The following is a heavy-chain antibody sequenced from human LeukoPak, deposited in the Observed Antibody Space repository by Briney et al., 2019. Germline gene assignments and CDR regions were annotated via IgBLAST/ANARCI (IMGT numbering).Heavy chain of an antibody. V-gene: IGHV4-39*01. CDR1: GGSISSSSYY. CDR2: IYYSGST. CDR3: ARHEIATQLNWFDP. J-gene: IGHJ5*02. Sequence: SETLSLTCTVSGGSISSSSYYWGWIRQPPGKGLEWIGSIYYSGSTYYNPSLKSRVTISVDTSKNQFSLKLSSVTAADTAVYYCARHEIATQLNWFDPWGQGTLVTVSS. D-gene: IGHD6-13*01.